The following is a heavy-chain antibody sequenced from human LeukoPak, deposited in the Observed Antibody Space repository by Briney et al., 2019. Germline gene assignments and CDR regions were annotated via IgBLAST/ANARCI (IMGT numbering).Heavy chain of an antibody. CDR2: INYRGET. Sequence: SETLSLTCTVSGASTSSSFWSWIRQSPGKGLEWIGYINYRGETSQNPSLESRVSMSVDTSKNQVSLQLTSVTAADTAVYYCARMIVATIRIDVYFYHGMDVWGQGTTVTVSS. CDR1: GASTSSSF. CDR3: ARMIVATIRIDVYFYHGMDV. D-gene: IGHD5-12*01. V-gene: IGHV4-59*08. J-gene: IGHJ6*02.